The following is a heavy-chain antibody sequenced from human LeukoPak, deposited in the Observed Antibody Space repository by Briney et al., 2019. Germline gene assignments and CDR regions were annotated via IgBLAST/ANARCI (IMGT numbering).Heavy chain of an antibody. J-gene: IGHJ3*02. CDR1: GDSISSSSYN. CDR2: ISYSGST. D-gene: IGHD6-19*01. V-gene: IGHV4-39*01. Sequence: SETLSLTCNVSGDSISSSSYNWGWIRQPPGKGLEWIGSISYSGSTKYNPSLKSRITISVDTSKNQFSLRLSSVTAADTAVYYCARQGWQWLVGAFDIWGQGTMVTVSS. CDR3: ARQGWQWLVGAFDI.